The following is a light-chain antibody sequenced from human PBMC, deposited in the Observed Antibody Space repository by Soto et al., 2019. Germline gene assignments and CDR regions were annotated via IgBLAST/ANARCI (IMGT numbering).Light chain of an antibody. CDR2: KVS. CDR3: MQGTQWPYT. J-gene: IGKJ2*01. V-gene: IGKV2-30*02. CDR1: QSLVHSDGNSY. Sequence: VLMTQSPLSLPVTLGQPASVSCRSSQSLVHSDGNSYLSWFQQRPGQSPRRLIYKVSNRDSGVPDRFSGSGSDTDFKLKISRVESEHVGVYYCMQGTQWPYTFGQGTQLEIK.